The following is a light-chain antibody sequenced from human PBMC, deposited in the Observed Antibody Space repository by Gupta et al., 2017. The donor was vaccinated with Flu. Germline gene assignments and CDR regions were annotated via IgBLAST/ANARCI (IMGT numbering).Light chain of an antibody. CDR3: QQDCNIPVT. J-gene: IGKJ4*01. V-gene: IGKV3-20*01. Sequence: LSTGERSTRSSRAGHTISNNYLEWYQQKPGQAPRLLIYGESNRASGVPDRFSGSGSGTEFTLTISRLEPEDFAVYYCQQDCNIPVTFGAGTKVEIK. CDR2: GES. CDR1: HTISNNY.